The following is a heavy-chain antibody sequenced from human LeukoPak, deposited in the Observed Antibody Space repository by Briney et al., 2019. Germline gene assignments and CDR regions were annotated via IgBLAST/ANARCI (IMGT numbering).Heavy chain of an antibody. D-gene: IGHD3-9*01. Sequence: PGGSLRLSCAASGFTFSSYWMHWVRQAPGKGLVWVSRINSDGSSTSYADSVKGRFTISRDNAKNSLYLQMNSLRAEDTAVYYCARDYYDILTGYYTSLSHFDYWGQGTLVTVSS. CDR1: GFTFSSYW. V-gene: IGHV3-74*01. CDR2: INSDGSST. CDR3: ARDYYDILTGYYTSLSHFDY. J-gene: IGHJ4*02.